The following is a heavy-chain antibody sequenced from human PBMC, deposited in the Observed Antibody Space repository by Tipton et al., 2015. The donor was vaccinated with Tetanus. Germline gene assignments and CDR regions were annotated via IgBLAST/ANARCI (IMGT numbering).Heavy chain of an antibody. CDR2: ISIGGNSI. D-gene: IGHD3-10*01. Sequence: SLRLSCAASGFTFGDYYMTWIRQAPGKGLEWVAYISIGGNSIYYADSVQGRFTISRDNAKNSLYLQMHSLRAEDSAVYYCARSRWFGESRAEYFQHWGQGTLVTVSS. CDR1: GFTFGDYY. J-gene: IGHJ1*01. V-gene: IGHV3-11*01. CDR3: ARSRWFGESRAEYFQH.